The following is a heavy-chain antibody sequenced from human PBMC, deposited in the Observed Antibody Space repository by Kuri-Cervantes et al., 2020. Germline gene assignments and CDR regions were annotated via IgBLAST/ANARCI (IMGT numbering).Heavy chain of an antibody. D-gene: IGHD7-27*01. V-gene: IGHV3-21*01. CDR1: GFTFSSYS. Sequence: GESLKISCAASGFTFSSYSMNWVRQAPGKGLEWVSSISSSSSYIYYADSVKGRFTISRDNAKNSPYLQMNSLRAEDTAVYYCARDGDWELGIDYWGQGTLVTVSS. CDR2: ISSSSSYI. CDR3: ARDGDWELGIDY. J-gene: IGHJ4*02.